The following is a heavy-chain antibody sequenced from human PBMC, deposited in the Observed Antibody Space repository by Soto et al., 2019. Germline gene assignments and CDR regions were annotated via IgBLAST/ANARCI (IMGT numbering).Heavy chain of an antibody. CDR3: ARPLGYISDWYYLDL. J-gene: IGHJ4*02. D-gene: IGHD6-19*01. CDR1: GYTFIDYY. Sequence: QVQLVQSGAEVKKPGASVKVSCEASGYTFIDYYMHWVRQAPGQGFVWMGRISPKSGGTNYAQKFQGRVTMAWDTSFNTAYMQLSSLMSEDTSVYYCARPLGYISDWYYLDLWCPGTLVPVST. V-gene: IGHV1-2*02. CDR2: ISPKSGGT.